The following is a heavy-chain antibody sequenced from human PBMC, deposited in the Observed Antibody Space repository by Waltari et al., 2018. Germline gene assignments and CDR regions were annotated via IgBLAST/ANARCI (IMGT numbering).Heavy chain of an antibody. V-gene: IGHV5-51*01. CDR1: GYRFTNYW. D-gene: IGHD6-19*01. J-gene: IGHJ4*02. CDR2: IYPGDSEP. Sequence: EVQLVQSGAEVKKPGESLTISCKASGYRFTNYWIGWVRRMPGKGLEWMGIIYPGDSEPRYSPSFQGQVTISADKSISTAYLQWSSLKASDTAMYYCAATFSIAVTGTGFDYWGQGTLVTVSS. CDR3: AATFSIAVTGTGFDY.